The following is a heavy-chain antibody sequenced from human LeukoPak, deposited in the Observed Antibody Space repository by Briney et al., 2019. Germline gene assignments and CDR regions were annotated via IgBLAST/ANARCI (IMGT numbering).Heavy chain of an antibody. Sequence: GASVKVSCKASGGTFTSYAISWVRQAPGQGLEWMGRIIPILGIANYAQKFQGRVTITADKSTSTAYMELSSLRSEDTAVYYCARSYDILQSNWFDPGGQGTLATVS. CDR3: ARSYDILQSNWFDP. V-gene: IGHV1-69*04. D-gene: IGHD3-9*01. CDR1: GGTFTSYA. CDR2: IIPILGIA. J-gene: IGHJ5*02.